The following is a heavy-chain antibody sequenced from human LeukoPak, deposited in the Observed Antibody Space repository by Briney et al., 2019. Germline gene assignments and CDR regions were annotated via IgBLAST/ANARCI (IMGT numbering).Heavy chain of an antibody. CDR3: ARDLGLDYYDSSGYLDY. Sequence: GGSLRLSCAASGFTFSDYYMSWIRQAPGKGLEWASYISSSGSTIYYADSVKGRFTISRDNAKNSLYLQMNSLRAEDTAVYYCARDLGLDYYDSSGYLDYWGQGTLVTVSS. D-gene: IGHD3-22*01. CDR2: ISSSGSTI. J-gene: IGHJ4*02. CDR1: GFTFSDYY. V-gene: IGHV3-11*01.